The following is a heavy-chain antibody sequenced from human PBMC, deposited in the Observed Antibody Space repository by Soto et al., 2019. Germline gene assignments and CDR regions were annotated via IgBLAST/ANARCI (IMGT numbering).Heavy chain of an antibody. Sequence: EVQLLESGGGLVQPGGSLRLSCAASGFTFSTYTMRWVRRAPGKGLEWVSAISGSGASPSYADSVQGRFTISRDNPKRTLYLQMNNMSAEDTSVYYCAKARCSTTNCYVPDYWGQGTLVTVSS. J-gene: IGHJ4*02. CDR2: ISGSGASP. D-gene: IGHD2-2*01. CDR3: AKARCSTTNCYVPDY. V-gene: IGHV3-23*01. CDR1: GFTFSTYT.